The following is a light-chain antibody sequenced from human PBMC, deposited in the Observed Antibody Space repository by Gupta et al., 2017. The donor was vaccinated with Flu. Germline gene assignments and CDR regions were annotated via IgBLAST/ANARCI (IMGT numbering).Light chain of an antibody. CDR1: KLGHKY. V-gene: IGLV3-1*01. J-gene: IGLJ1*01. CDR2: QDT. Sequence: SYDLTQPPSVSVSPGQTASITCSGDKLGHKYASWYQQKPGQSPLRIIYQDTKRPSGIPERFSASNSGNKATLTISGTQPMDEAEDYCQAWDSSTDVCGTGTNV. CDR3: QAWDSSTDV.